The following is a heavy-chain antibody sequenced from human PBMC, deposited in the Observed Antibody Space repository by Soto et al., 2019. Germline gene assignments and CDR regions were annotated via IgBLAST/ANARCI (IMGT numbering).Heavy chain of an antibody. CDR3: ARRPNMIVTFDY. D-gene: IGHD3-22*01. V-gene: IGHV4-39*01. J-gene: IGHJ4*02. CDR2: IYYSGST. CDR1: GGSISSGSYY. Sequence: SETLSLTCTVSGGSISSGSYYWGWVRRRPRKGLEWVGSIYYSGSTYYNPSLRSRVTISVDTSKNQFSLRLSSVTAADTAVYYCARRPNMIVTFDYWGQGTLVTVSS.